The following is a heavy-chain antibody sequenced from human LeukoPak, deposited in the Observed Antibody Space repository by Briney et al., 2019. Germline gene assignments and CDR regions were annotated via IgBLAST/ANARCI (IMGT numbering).Heavy chain of an antibody. CDR3: AKDRSSGGSCSNY. J-gene: IGHJ4*02. D-gene: IGHD2-15*01. V-gene: IGHV3-23*01. Sequence: EGSLRLSCAASGFTFSNYSMTWVRQAPGKGLEWVSGISGSGGATYYADSVKGRFTISRDNSENTVYLQMNSLRVEDTAIYYCAKDRSSGGSCSNYWGRGTRVTVSS. CDR1: GFTFSNYS. CDR2: ISGSGGAT.